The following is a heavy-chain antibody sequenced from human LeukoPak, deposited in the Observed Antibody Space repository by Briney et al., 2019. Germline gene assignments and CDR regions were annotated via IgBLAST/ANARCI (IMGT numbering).Heavy chain of an antibody. J-gene: IGHJ4*02. V-gene: IGHV3-30-3*01. Sequence: GGSLRLSCAASGFTFSSYAMHWVRHAPGKGLEWVAVISYDGSNKYYADSVKGRFTISRDNSKNTLYLQMNSLRAEDTAVYYCARDRGLDYWGQGTLVTVSS. D-gene: IGHD3-16*01. CDR1: GFTFSSYA. CDR3: ARDRGLDY. CDR2: ISYDGSNK.